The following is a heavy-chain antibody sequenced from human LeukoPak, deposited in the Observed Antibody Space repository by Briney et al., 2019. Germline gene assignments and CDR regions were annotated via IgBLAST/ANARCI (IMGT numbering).Heavy chain of an antibody. V-gene: IGHV5-51*01. CDR1: GYSFTSYW. CDR2: IYPGDSDT. D-gene: IGHD4-23*01. J-gene: IGHJ4*02. Sequence: GESLKISCKGSGYSFTSYWIGWVRQMPGKGLEWMRIIYPGDSDTRYSPSFQGPVTISAVKSISTTFLQCTSLKASDTAMYYCARLRWPQPLDYWGQGTLVTVSS. CDR3: ARLRWPQPLDY.